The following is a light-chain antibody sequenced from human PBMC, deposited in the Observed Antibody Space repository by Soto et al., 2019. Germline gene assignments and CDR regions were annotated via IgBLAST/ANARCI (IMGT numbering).Light chain of an antibody. J-gene: IGLJ1*01. CDR3: CSYAGSYTYV. CDR2: DVS. Sequence: ALTQPRSVSGSPGQSVTIPCTGTSSDIGGYNYVSWYQQHPGKAPKLIIFDVSERPSGVPARFSGSKSGNTASLTISGLQADDEADYYCCSYAGSYTYVFGSGTKVTVL. CDR1: SSDIGGYNY. V-gene: IGLV2-11*01.